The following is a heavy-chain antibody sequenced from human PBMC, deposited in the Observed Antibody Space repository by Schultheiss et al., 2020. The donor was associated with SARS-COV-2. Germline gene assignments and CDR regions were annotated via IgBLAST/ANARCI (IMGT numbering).Heavy chain of an antibody. CDR1: GNTFTSYD. Sequence: GESLKISCKASGNTFTSYDINWVRQATGQGLEWMGWMNPNSGDTGYAQKFQGRVTMTRNTSISTAYMELSSLRSEDTAVYYCARGIAAAAVRAFDIWGQGTMVTVSS. D-gene: IGHD6-13*01. CDR2: MNPNSGDT. V-gene: IGHV1-8*01. J-gene: IGHJ3*02. CDR3: ARGIAAAAVRAFDI.